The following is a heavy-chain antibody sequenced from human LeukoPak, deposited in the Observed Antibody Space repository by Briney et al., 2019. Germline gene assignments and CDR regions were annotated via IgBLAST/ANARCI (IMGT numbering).Heavy chain of an antibody. CDR1: GYTFTGYY. Sequence: ASVKVSCKASGYTFTGYYMHWVRQAPGQGLEWMGWINPNSGGTNYAQKFQGRFTMTRDTSISTAYMELSRLRSDDTAVYYCANTIAAAGLRDPNYYYGMDVWGQGTTVTVSS. D-gene: IGHD6-13*01. J-gene: IGHJ6*02. CDR3: ANTIAAAGLRDPNYYYGMDV. CDR2: INPNSGGT. V-gene: IGHV1-2*02.